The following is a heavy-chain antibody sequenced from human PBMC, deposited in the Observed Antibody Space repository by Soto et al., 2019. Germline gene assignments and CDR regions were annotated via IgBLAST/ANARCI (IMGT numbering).Heavy chain of an antibody. V-gene: IGHV3-74*01. CDR1: GFTFSSYW. CDR3: ARGTPYYGMDV. J-gene: IGHJ6*02. Sequence: EVQLVESGGGLVQPGGSLRLSCAASGFTFSSYWMHWVRHSPGKGLVWVARINSDGSSTSYAASVKGRYTISRDNAKNKMYMQMNILRAEDTAVYYCARGTPYYGMDVWGQGTTVTGSS. CDR2: INSDGSST.